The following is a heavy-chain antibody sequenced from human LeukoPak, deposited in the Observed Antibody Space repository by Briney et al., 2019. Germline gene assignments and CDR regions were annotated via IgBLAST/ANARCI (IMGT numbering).Heavy chain of an antibody. CDR2: FDPEDGET. Sequence: ASVKVSCKVSGYTLTELSMHWVRQAPGKGLEWMGGFDPEDGETIHAQKFQGRVTMTEDTSTDTAYMELSSLRSEDTAVYYCATAPDCSGGSCYEGAPRYGMDVWGQGTTVTVSS. CDR3: ATAPDCSGGSCYEGAPRYGMDV. CDR1: GYTLTELS. D-gene: IGHD2-15*01. J-gene: IGHJ6*02. V-gene: IGHV1-24*01.